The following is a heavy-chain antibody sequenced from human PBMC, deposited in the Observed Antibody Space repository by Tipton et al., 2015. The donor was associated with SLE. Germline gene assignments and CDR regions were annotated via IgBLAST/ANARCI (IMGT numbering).Heavy chain of an antibody. Sequence: LRLSCAASGFTFSSYAMSWLRQPPGKGLEWIGSIYYSGSTYYNPSLKSRVTISVDTSKNQFALKLSSVTAADTAVYYCAGLNWNPVEEAGDYWGQGTLVTVSS. V-gene: IGHV4-38-2*01. J-gene: IGHJ4*02. D-gene: IGHD1-1*01. CDR1: GFTFSSYA. CDR2: IYYSGST. CDR3: AGLNWNPVEEAGDY.